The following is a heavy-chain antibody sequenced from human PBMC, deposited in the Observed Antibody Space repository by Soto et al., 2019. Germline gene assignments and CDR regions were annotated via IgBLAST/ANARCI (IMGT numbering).Heavy chain of an antibody. CDR3: AKERNAFDL. V-gene: IGHV3-30*18. Sequence: GGSLRLSCAASGFTFSTYAMHWVRQAPGEGLEWVAVIGNDAGYKYYADSVKGRFTISRDNSKDTLYLQMNSLRPEDTAVYYCAKERNAFDLWGQGTLVT. CDR1: GFTFSTYA. CDR2: IGNDAGYK. J-gene: IGHJ3*01.